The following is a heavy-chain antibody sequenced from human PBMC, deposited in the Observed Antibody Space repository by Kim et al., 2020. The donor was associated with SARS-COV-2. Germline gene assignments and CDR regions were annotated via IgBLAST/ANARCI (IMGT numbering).Heavy chain of an antibody. J-gene: IGHJ4*02. V-gene: IGHV3-30*18. D-gene: IGHD6-19*01. CDR2: ISYDGSNK. CDR1: GFTFSSYG. CDR3: AKDRLEAVGYFDY. Sequence: GGSLRLSCAASGFTFSSYGMHWVRQAPGKGLEWVAVISYDGSNKYYADSVKGRFTISRDNSKNTLYLQMNSLRAEDTAVYYCAKDRLEAVGYFDYWGQGTLVTVSS.